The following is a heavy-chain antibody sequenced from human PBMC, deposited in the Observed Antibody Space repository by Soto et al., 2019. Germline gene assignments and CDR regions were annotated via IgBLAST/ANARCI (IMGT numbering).Heavy chain of an antibody. CDR1: GFSLNTRGVG. Sequence: QITLKESGPTLVKPTQTLTLTCTLSGFSLNTRGVGVGWIRQPPGKALEWLALIYWDDEKRYSPSLGSRLTITEDSSKNQVVLTMASVEPVDTATDYGARRPSGTCLSFDNGGQGTLVTVSS. CDR2: IYWDDEK. D-gene: IGHD1-26*01. J-gene: IGHJ4*02. V-gene: IGHV2-5*02. CDR3: ARRPSGTCLSFDN.